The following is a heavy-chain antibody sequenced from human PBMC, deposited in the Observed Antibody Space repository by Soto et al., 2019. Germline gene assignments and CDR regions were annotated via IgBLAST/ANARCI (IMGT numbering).Heavy chain of an antibody. V-gene: IGHV3-21*01. J-gene: IGHJ4*02. Sequence: PGGCLRLSCAASGFTFSSYRMNWVRQAPGKGLEWVSSISSSSSYIYYADSVKGRFTISRDNAKNSLYLQMNSLRAEDTAVYYCARDPWAAAPPDYWGQGTLVTVSS. CDR3: ARDPWAAAPPDY. CDR2: ISSSSSYI. D-gene: IGHD6-13*01. CDR1: GFTFSSYR.